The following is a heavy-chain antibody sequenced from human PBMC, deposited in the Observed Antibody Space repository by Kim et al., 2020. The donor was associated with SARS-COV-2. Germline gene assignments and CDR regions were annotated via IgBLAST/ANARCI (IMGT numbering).Heavy chain of an antibody. CDR3: ARGQVLLTMIVVVVGAFDY. CDR1: GGSISSGGYY. Sequence: SETLSLTCTVSGGSISSGGYYWSWIRQHPGKGLEWIGYIYYSGSTYYNPSLKSRVTISVDTSKNQFSLKLSSVTAADTAVYYCARGQVLLTMIVVVVGAFDYWGQGTLVTVSS. D-gene: IGHD3-22*01. V-gene: IGHV4-31*03. J-gene: IGHJ4*02. CDR2: IYYSGST.